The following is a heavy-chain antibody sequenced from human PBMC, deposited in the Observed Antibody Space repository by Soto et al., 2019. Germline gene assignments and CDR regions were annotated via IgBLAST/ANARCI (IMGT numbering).Heavy chain of an antibody. CDR3: ARAGY. CDR2: TIPIFGTA. Sequence: QVQLVQSGAEVKKPGSSVKVACKASGGTFSTNTIHWVRQAPGQGLEWMGGTIPIFGTANYAQRFQGRVTITADESTSTAYMELSSLRFEDTAVYYCARAGYWGQGTLVTGSS. CDR1: GGTFSTNT. V-gene: IGHV1-69*12. J-gene: IGHJ4*02.